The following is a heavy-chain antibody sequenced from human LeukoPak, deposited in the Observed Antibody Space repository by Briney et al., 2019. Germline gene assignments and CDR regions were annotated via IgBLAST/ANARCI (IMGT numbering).Heavy chain of an antibody. D-gene: IGHD6-13*01. CDR2: IYHGGST. V-gene: IGHV4-59*01. Sequence: PSETVSLTCNVSSGPSSNCYWSWIRQPPGKGLEWIGYIYHGGSTNYNPSLRSRVTISLDTSKNQFSLRLTSVTAADTAVYFCARDWAAAGDWYFDLWGRGTLVTVSS. J-gene: IGHJ2*01. CDR1: SGPSSNCY. CDR3: ARDWAAAGDWYFDL.